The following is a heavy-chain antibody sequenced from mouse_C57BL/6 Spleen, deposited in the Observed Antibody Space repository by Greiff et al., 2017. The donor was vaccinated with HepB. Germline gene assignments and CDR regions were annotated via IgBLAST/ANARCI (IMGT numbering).Heavy chain of an antibody. Sequence: VQLQQSGAELAKPGASVKLSCKASGYTFTSYWMHWVKQRPGQGLEWIGYINPSSGYTKYNQKFKDKATLTEDKSSSTAYMQLSSLTYEDSAVEYCERRGYFDVWGTGTAVTVSS. V-gene: IGHV1-7*01. J-gene: IGHJ1*03. CDR3: ERRGYFDV. CDR1: GYTFTSYW. CDR2: INPSSGYT.